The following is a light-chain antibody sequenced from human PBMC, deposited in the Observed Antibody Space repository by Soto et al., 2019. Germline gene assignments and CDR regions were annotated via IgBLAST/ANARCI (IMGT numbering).Light chain of an antibody. CDR2: GAF. V-gene: IGKV3-15*01. J-gene: IGKJ1*01. CDR1: QSVSSN. Sequence: EILMTQSPVTLAVSPGEISTFSCRASQSVSSNLAWYQQKPGQAPSLLVYGAFTRATGIPARFSGSGSGTDLTLTISSLQSEDFAVYYCQQYNNWPWTFGQGTKVDIK. CDR3: QQYNNWPWT.